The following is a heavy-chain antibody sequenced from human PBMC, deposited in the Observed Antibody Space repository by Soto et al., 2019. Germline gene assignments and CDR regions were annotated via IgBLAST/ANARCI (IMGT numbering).Heavy chain of an antibody. CDR3: ARAYGGNVFDY. V-gene: IGHV4-34*01. D-gene: IGHD4-17*01. CDR1: GGSFSGYY. J-gene: IGHJ4*02. CDR2: INHSGST. Sequence: QVQLQQWGAGLLKPSETLSLTCAVYGGSFSGYYWSWIRQPPGKGLEWIGDINHSGSTNYNPSLKGRVTISVDTSKNQFSLQLSSVTAADTAVYFCARAYGGNVFDYWGQGTLVTVSS.